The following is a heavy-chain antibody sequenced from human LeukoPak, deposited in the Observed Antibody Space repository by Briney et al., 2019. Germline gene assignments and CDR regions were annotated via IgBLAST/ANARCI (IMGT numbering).Heavy chain of an antibody. CDR1: GFTFSSYW. V-gene: IGHV3-74*01. CDR2: INSDGSST. CDR3: ARGYSYGLFDY. J-gene: IGHJ4*02. D-gene: IGHD5-18*01. Sequence: PGGSLRLPCAASGFTFSSYWMHWVRQAPGKGLVWVSRINSDGSSTSYADSVKGRFTISRDNAKNTLYLQMNSLRAEDTAAYYCARGYSYGLFDYWGQGTLVTVSS.